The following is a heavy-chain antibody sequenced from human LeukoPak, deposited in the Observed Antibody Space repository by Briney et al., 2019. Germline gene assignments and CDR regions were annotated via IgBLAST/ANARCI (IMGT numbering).Heavy chain of an antibody. V-gene: IGHV3-30*04. CDR3: ARGSAYSSSWLGYYYYGMDV. J-gene: IGHJ6*02. CDR1: GFTFSSYA. Sequence: PGRSLRLSCAASGFTFSSYAMHWVRQAPGKGLEWVAVISYDGSNKYYADSVKGRFTISRDNSKNTLYLQMNSLRAEDTAVYYCARGSAYSSSWLGYYYYGMDVWGQGTTVTVSS. D-gene: IGHD6-13*01. CDR2: ISYDGSNK.